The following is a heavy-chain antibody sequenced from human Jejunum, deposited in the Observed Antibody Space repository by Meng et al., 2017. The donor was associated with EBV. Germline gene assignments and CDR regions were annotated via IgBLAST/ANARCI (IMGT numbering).Heavy chain of an antibody. CDR3: ARVVDYYERSGYPDF. V-gene: IGHV4-61*01. CDR2: IYYSGNT. CDR1: GGSVSTASYY. Sequence: VPVQESGPGLGKPSEPLSLTCTVSGGSVSTASYYWSWIRQSPGKGLEWIGYIYYSGNTNYNPSLKSRATITVDTSKNQFSLKLSSVTAADTAVYYCARVVDYYERSGYPDFWGQGTLVTVSS. J-gene: IGHJ4*02. D-gene: IGHD3-22*01.